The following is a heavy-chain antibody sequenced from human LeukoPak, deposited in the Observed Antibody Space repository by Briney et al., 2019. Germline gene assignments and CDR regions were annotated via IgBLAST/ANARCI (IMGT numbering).Heavy chain of an antibody. CDR1: GFTFSNYG. V-gene: IGHV3-33*06. J-gene: IGHJ4*02. Sequence: RSLRLSCAASGFTFSNYGMHWVRQAPGKGLDWVAVIKNDGSYKYYADSVRGRFTISRDNSMNTVYLQMNSLRAEDTAVYYCAKVRQFTAATGTGLDQWGQGTLGTVSS. CDR3: AKVRQFTAATGTGLDQ. CDR2: IKNDGSYK. D-gene: IGHD6-13*01.